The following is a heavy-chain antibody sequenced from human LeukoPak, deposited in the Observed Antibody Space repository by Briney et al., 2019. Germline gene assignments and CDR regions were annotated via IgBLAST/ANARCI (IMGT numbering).Heavy chain of an antibody. D-gene: IGHD5-24*01. CDR1: GFTFTSYS. CDR3: ARVYRWDFDY. V-gene: IGHV3-21*01. CDR2: ITSSSSSI. J-gene: IGHJ4*02. Sequence: PGGSLRLSCAASGFTFTSYSMNWVRQAPGKGLEWVSPITSSSSSIYYADSVKGRFTISRDNAENSLYLQMNSLRAEDTAVYYCARVYRWDFDYWGQGTLVTVSS.